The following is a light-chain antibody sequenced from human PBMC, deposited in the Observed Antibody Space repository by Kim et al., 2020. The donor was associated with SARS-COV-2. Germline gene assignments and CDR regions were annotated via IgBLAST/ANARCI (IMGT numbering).Light chain of an antibody. CDR2: DAS. CDR1: QSIVSC. J-gene: IGKJ2*01. Sequence: SAAVGDRVTLTCRASQSIVSCFAWYQQKPGKAPELLIYDASSLKSGVPSRFSGSGSGTEFTLTISGLQPDDFATYYCQQCYSTSYTLGQGTKLEI. V-gene: IGKV1-5*01. CDR3: QQCYSTSYT.